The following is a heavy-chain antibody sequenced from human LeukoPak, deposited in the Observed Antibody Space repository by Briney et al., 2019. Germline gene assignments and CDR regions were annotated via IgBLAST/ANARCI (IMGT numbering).Heavy chain of an antibody. Sequence: ETLSLTCTVSGGSISSSSYYWGWIRQPPGKGLEWVANIKEDGSQQHYADSVKGRFTISRDNAKNSLYLQMNSLRVEDTAIYYCSRSLDYLGQGALVTVSS. V-gene: IGHV3-7*01. CDR2: IKEDGSQQ. CDR3: SRSLDY. CDR1: GGSISSSSYY. J-gene: IGHJ4*02.